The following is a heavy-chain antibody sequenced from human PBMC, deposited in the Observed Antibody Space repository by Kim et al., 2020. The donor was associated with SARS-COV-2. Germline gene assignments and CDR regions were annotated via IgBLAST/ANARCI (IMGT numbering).Heavy chain of an antibody. CDR1: GFTFSSFA. J-gene: IGHJ2*01. V-gene: IGHV3-23*01. D-gene: IGHD6-13*01. Sequence: GGSLRLSCAASGFTFSSFAMTWVRQAPGKGLEWVSILSDSGGDTFYADSVKGRFTISRDNSKNTLYLQMNSLRAEDTAVYYCAKKGIPERGQWYFALWGRGTLVSVSS. CDR2: LSDSGGDT. CDR3: AKKGIPERGQWYFAL.